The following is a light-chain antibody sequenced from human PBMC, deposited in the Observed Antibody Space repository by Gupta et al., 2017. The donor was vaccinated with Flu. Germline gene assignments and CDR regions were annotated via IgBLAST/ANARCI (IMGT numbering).Light chain of an antibody. CDR2: EVS. CDR1: NSDIGAYNY. Sequence: QSALTQPASVSGSPGQSITISCTGTNSDIGAYNYVSWYQQRPGKVPRVVIYEVSNRPSGVSNRFSGSKSGNTASLTISGLQADDEADYYCRSYAGSSTLGVFGTGTKVSVL. J-gene: IGLJ1*01. CDR3: RSYAGSSTLGV. V-gene: IGLV2-14*01.